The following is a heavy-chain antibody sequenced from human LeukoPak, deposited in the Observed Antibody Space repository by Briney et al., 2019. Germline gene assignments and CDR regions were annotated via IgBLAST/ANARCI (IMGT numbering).Heavy chain of an antibody. D-gene: IGHD1-26*01. Sequence: GSSVKVSCKASGYTFTSYYMHWVRQAPGQGLEWMGIINPSGGSTSYAQKFQGRVTMTRDMSTSTVYMELSSLRSEDTAVYYCARERFRGSYRRGYFDYWGQGTLVTVSS. V-gene: IGHV1-46*01. CDR1: GYTFTSYY. CDR3: ARERFRGSYRRGYFDY. J-gene: IGHJ4*02. CDR2: INPSGGST.